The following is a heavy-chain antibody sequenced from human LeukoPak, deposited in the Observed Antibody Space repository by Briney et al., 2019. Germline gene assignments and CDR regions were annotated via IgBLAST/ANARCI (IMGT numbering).Heavy chain of an antibody. V-gene: IGHV3-13*01. J-gene: IGHJ5*02. CDR2: LSTSGDT. Sequence: GGSLRLSCAASGFTISRYDIHWVRQATGKGLEWVSFLSTSGDTYYQDSMKGRFTISRDTVRNSVYLQMNSMRADDTAVYYCTRGGCGRTSCYGDSGLDPWGQGTLVTVSS. CDR3: TRGGCGRTSCYGDSGLDP. CDR1: GFTISRYD. D-gene: IGHD2-2*01.